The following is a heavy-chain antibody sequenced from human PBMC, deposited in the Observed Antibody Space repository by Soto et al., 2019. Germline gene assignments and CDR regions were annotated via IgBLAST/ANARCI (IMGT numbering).Heavy chain of an antibody. D-gene: IGHD2-2*02. V-gene: IGHV1-18*01. CDR3: ARDLTYIRPY. CDR1: GYTFTDYG. CDR2: ISTAHSDV. J-gene: IGHJ4*02. Sequence: ASVKVSCKTSGYTFTDYGISWVRQAPGQGLEWMGWISTAHSDVGYAQKFQGRFTMTTDKSTSTAYMELRSLTSDDTAVYFCARDLTYIRPYWGQGTLVTVSS.